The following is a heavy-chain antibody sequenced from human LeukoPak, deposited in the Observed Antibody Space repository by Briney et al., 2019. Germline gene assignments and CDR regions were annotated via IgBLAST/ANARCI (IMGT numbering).Heavy chain of an antibody. Sequence: GSLRLSCAASGFTVSSNYMSWVRRAPGKGLEWVSSISTTSSYIYYADSVKGRFTISRDNAKNSLWLQMDSLRAEDTAVYYCARGSLLWFGELPFDPWGQGTLVTVSS. CDR1: GFTVSSNY. D-gene: IGHD3-10*01. V-gene: IGHV3-21*01. CDR3: ARGSLLWFGELPFDP. CDR2: ISTTSSYI. J-gene: IGHJ5*02.